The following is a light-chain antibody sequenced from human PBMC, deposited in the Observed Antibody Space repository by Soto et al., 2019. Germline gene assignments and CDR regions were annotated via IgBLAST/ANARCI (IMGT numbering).Light chain of an antibody. Sequence: VVTQPPSVSGAPGQRVTISCTGSSSNIGAGYDVHWYQQLPGTAPKLLIYGNSNRPSGVPDRFSGSKSGTSASLAITGLQAEDEADYYCQSYDSSLSVHVVFGGGTQLTVL. J-gene: IGLJ2*01. CDR3: QSYDSSLSVHVV. V-gene: IGLV1-40*01. CDR1: SSNIGAGYD. CDR2: GNS.